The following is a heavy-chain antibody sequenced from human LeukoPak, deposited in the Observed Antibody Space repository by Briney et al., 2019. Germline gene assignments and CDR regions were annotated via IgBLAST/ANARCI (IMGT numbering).Heavy chain of an antibody. CDR3: ARPIESEVPAASFDY. CDR1: GGSISSYY. Sequence: SETLSLTCTVSGGSISSYYWSWIRQPPGKGLEWIGYIYYSGSTNYNPSLKSRVTISVDTSKNQFSLKLSSVTAADTAVYYCARPIESEVPAASFDYWGQGTLVTVSS. V-gene: IGHV4-59*01. CDR2: IYYSGST. J-gene: IGHJ4*02. D-gene: IGHD2-2*01.